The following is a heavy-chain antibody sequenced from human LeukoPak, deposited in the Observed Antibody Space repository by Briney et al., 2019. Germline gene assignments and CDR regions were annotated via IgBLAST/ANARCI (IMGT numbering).Heavy chain of an antibody. CDR3: ASRGSYPYYFDY. Sequence: PSETLSLTCTVSGGSISSYYWSWIRQPPGKGLEWIGYIYYSGSTNYSPSLKSRVTISVDTSKNQFSLKLSSVTAADTAVYYCASRGSYPYYFDYWGQGTLVTVSS. CDR1: GGSISSYY. CDR2: IYYSGST. D-gene: IGHD3-16*01. J-gene: IGHJ4*02. V-gene: IGHV4-59*12.